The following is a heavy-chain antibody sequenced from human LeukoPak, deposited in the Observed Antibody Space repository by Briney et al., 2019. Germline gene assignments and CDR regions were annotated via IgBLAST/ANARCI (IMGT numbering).Heavy chain of an antibody. CDR2: IIPIFGTA. Sequence: SVKVSCKASGGTFSSYAISWVRQAPGQGLEWMGGIIPIFGTANYAQKFQGRVTITADESTSTAYMELSSLRSEDTAVYYCARGGGGGSYYLYYFDYWGQGTLVTVSS. CDR1: GGTFSSYA. CDR3: ARGGGGGSYYLYYFDY. D-gene: IGHD1-26*01. J-gene: IGHJ4*02. V-gene: IGHV1-69*13.